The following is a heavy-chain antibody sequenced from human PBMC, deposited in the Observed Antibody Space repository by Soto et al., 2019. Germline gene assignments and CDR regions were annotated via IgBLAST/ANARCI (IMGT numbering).Heavy chain of an antibody. D-gene: IGHD5-12*01. CDR1: GFTFSSYG. CDR2: IWYDGSNK. V-gene: IGHV3-33*01. Sequence: QVQLVESGGGVVQPGRSLRLSCAASGFTFSSYGMHWVRQAPGKGLEWVAVIWYDGSNKYYADSVKGRFTISRDNPKNTLYLQMNSLRAEDTAVYYCARVATTPGYYMDVWGKGTTVTVSS. J-gene: IGHJ6*03. CDR3: ARVATTPGYYMDV.